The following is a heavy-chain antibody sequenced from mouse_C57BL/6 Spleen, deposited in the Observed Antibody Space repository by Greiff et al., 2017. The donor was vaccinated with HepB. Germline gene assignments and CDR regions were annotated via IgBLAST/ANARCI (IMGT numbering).Heavy chain of an antibody. J-gene: IGHJ4*01. Sequence: QVQLQQPGAELVKPGASVKLSCKASGYTFTSYWMHWVKQRPGRGLEWIGRIDPNSGGTKYNEKFKSKATLTVDKPSSTAYMQLSSLTAEDSAVYYGARWELGRDYYAMDYWGQGTSVTVSS. V-gene: IGHV1-72*01. CDR3: ARWELGRDYYAMDY. CDR2: IDPNSGGT. CDR1: GYTFTSYW. D-gene: IGHD4-1*01.